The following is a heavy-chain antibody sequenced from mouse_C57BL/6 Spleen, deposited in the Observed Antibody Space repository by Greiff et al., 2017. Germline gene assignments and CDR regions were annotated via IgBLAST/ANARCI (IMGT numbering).Heavy chain of an antibody. CDR2: IRNKANGYTT. J-gene: IGHJ3*01. CDR1: GFTFTDYY. Sequence: DVKLVESGGGLVQPGGSLSLSCAASGFTFTDYYMSWVRQPPGKALEWLGFIRNKANGYTTEYSASVKGRFTISRDNSQSSLYLQMNALRAEDSATYYCASSAWFAYWGQGTLVTVSA. CDR3: ASSAWFAY. V-gene: IGHV7-3*01.